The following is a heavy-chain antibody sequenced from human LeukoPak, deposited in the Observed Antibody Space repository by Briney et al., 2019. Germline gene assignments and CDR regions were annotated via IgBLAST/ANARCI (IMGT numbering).Heavy chain of an antibody. J-gene: IGHJ6*03. V-gene: IGHV1-2*02. Sequence: ASVKVSCKASGYTFTSYYMHWVRQAPGQGLEWMGWINPNSGGTNYAQKFQGRVTMTRDTSISTAYMELSRLRSDDTAVYYCAHENRIAAAANYYYMDVWGKGTTVTVSS. D-gene: IGHD6-13*01. CDR1: GYTFTSYY. CDR2: INPNSGGT. CDR3: AHENRIAAAANYYYMDV.